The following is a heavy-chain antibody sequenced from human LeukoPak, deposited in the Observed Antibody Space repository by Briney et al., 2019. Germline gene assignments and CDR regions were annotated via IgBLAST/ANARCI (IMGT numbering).Heavy chain of an antibody. D-gene: IGHD6-19*01. J-gene: IGHJ4*02. Sequence: GGSLRLSCAASGFAFSSLAMGWVRQAPGKGLEWVSVISDSGSITYYADSVKGRFTISRDNSKNTLFLQMNSLGAEDTAVYYCAKDARRTNGWYFFDYWGQGTLVAVSS. CDR2: ISDSGSIT. CDR1: GFAFSSLA. V-gene: IGHV3-23*01. CDR3: AKDARRTNGWYFFDY.